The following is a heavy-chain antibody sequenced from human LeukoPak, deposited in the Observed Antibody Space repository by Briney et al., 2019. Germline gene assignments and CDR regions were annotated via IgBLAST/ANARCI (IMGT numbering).Heavy chain of an antibody. CDR3: ARAHSGYDQRYYFDY. D-gene: IGHD5-12*01. J-gene: IGHJ4*02. CDR2: IIPIFGTA. V-gene: IGHV1-69*13. Sequence: GASVKVSCKASGGTFSSYAISWVRQAPGQGLEWMGGIIPIFGTANYAQKFQGRVTITADESTSTAYMELSSLRSDDTAVYYCARAHSGYDQRYYFDYWAREPWSPSPQ. CDR1: GGTFSSYA.